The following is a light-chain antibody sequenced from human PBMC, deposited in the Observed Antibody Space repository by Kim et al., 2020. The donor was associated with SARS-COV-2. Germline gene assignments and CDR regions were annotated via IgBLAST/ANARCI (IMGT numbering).Light chain of an antibody. J-gene: IGKJ3*01. CDR1: QGISSH. V-gene: IGKV1-39*01. CDR3: QQSYINPFT. CDR2: AAS. Sequence: ASVGDRVTITCRTTQGISSHLNWYQQKPGKAPKLLISAASTLQGGVPSRFSGSGSETDFTLTISSLQPEDFATYFCQQSYINPFTFGPGTKVDIK.